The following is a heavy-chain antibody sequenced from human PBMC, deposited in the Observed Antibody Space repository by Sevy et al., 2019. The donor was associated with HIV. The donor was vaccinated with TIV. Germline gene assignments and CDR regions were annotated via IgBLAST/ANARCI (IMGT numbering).Heavy chain of an antibody. CDR3: TTDPNVVVPAAIRYFDY. V-gene: IGHV3-15*01. D-gene: IGHD2-2*01. J-gene: IGHJ4*02. Sequence: GGSLRLSCAASGFTFSNAWMSWVRQAPGKGLEWVGRIKSNTDGGTTDYAAPVKGRFTSSRDDSKNKLYLQMNSLKTEDAAVYYCTTDPNVVVPAAIRYFDYWGQGTLVTVSS. CDR1: GFTFSNAW. CDR2: IKSNTDGGTT.